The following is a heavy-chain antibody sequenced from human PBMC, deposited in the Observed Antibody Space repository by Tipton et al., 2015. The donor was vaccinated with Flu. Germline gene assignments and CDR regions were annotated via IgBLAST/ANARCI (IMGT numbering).Heavy chain of an antibody. Sequence: TLSLTCTVSGGSISSGGYYWSWIRQHPGKGLEWIGYIYYSGSTYYNPSLKSRVTISVDTSKNQFSLKLSSVTAADTAVYYCASYDHRHIYSSSWAGARRAFDIWGQGTMFTVSS. V-gene: IGHV4-31*03. J-gene: IGHJ3*02. D-gene: IGHD6-13*01. CDR1: GGSISSGGYY. CDR3: ASYDHRHIYSSSWAGARRAFDI. CDR2: IYYSGST.